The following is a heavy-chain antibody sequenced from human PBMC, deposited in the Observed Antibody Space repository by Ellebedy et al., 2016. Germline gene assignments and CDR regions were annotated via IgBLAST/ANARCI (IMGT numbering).Heavy chain of an antibody. CDR2: INPNSGGT. Sequence: ASVKVSXXASGYTFTGYYMHWVRQAPGQGLEWMGWINPNSGGTNYAQQFQGRVTMTRDTSISTAYMELRRLRSDDTAVYYCATSEYCISTSCYPTDYYYYYYMDVWGKGTTVTVSS. J-gene: IGHJ6*03. CDR1: GYTFTGYY. CDR3: ATSEYCISTSCYPTDYYYYYYMDV. V-gene: IGHV1-2*02. D-gene: IGHD2-2*01.